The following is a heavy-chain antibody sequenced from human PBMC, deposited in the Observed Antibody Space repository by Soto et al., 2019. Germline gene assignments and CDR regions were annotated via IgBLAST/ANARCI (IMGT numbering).Heavy chain of an antibody. CDR3: AKDRSENFWVYYYAMDV. V-gene: IGHV3-23*01. Sequence: GGSLRLSCEASGFNFGAYAMSWVRQAPGKGLEWVSGISGSSSGTYYTDSVKGRFTISRDNSKNTVYLQMNSLRGEDTAVYYCAKDRSENFWVYYYAMDVWGQGTAVTV. D-gene: IGHD6-19*01. CDR2: ISGSSSGT. CDR1: GFNFGAYA. J-gene: IGHJ6*02.